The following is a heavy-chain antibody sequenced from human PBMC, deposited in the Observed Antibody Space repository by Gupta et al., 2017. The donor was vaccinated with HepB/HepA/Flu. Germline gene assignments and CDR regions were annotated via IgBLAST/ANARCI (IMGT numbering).Heavy chain of an antibody. Sequence: QVQLVQSGAEVKKPGSSVKVSCKASGGTFSSYAISWVRQAPGQGIEWVGGIIPIFGTANYAQKFQGRVTITADESTSTAYMELSSLRSEDTAVYYCARGTAELFYGFRGERYGFYFYFDYWGQGTLVTVSS. D-gene: IGHD5-18*01. CDR2: IIPIFGTA. V-gene: IGHV1-69*01. CDR1: GGTFSSYA. CDR3: ARGTAELFYGFRGERYGFYFYFDY. J-gene: IGHJ4*02.